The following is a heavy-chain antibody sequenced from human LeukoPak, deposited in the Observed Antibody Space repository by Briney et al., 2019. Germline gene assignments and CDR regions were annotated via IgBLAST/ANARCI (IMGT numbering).Heavy chain of an antibody. Sequence: KASQTLSLTCAISGDSVSSNSAAWNWIRQSPSRGLEWLGRTYYRSKWYNDYAVSVKSRITINPDTSKNQLSLQLNSVTPEDTAVYYRARDATNYDILTGYSPDAFDIWGQGTMVTVSS. CDR2: TYYRSKWYN. J-gene: IGHJ3*02. D-gene: IGHD3-9*01. CDR3: ARDATNYDILTGYSPDAFDI. V-gene: IGHV6-1*01. CDR1: GDSVSSNSAA.